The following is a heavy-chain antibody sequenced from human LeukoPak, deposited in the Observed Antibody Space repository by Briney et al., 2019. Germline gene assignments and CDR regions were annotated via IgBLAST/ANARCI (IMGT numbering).Heavy chain of an antibody. CDR3: ARAAIGYSYGLDFWFDP. D-gene: IGHD5-18*01. CDR1: DGSVSSSSYY. Sequence: PSETLSLTCTVSDGSVSSSSYYWGWIRQPPGKGLEWIGSMFYGGYSYYNPSLKSRLTISVDTTKNQFSLKLSSMTAADTAVYYCARAAIGYSYGLDFWFDPWGQGTLVTVSS. CDR2: MFYGGYS. J-gene: IGHJ5*02. V-gene: IGHV4-39*02.